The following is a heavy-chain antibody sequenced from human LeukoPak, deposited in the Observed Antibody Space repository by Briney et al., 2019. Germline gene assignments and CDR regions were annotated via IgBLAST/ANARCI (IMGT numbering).Heavy chain of an antibody. Sequence: ASVKVSCKTSGYTFPSYDINWVRQATGQGLEWMGWMNPNSGNTGYTQKFQGRVTISRNTSITTAYMELSSLGSEDTAVYYCARGPKWTGSYYYFDYWGQGTLVTVSS. V-gene: IGHV1-8*01. CDR1: GYTFPSYD. CDR2: MNPNSGNT. CDR3: ARGPKWTGSYYYFDY. J-gene: IGHJ4*02. D-gene: IGHD1-26*01.